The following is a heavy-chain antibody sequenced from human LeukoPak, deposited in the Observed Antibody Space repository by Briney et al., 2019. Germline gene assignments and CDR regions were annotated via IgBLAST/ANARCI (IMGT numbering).Heavy chain of an antibody. CDR3: ARVGTIFGVISRYWFDP. CDR2: INPNSGGT. V-gene: IGHV1-2*06. D-gene: IGHD3-3*01. J-gene: IGHJ5*02. CDR1: GYTFTGYY. Sequence: ASVTVSCKASGYTFTGYYMHWVRQAPGQGLEWMGRINPNSGGTNYAQKFQGRVTMTRDTSISTAYMELSRLRSDDTAVYYCARVGTIFGVISRYWFDPWGQGTLVTVSS.